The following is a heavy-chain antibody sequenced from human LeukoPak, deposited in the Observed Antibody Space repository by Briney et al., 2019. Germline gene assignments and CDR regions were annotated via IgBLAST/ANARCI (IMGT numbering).Heavy chain of an antibody. CDR1: GFTFSSYW. CDR3: DQDTSGYYAY. Sequence: GGSLRLSCAASGFTFSSYWMHWVRQAPGKGLVWVSRINAGGGATIYADSVKGRFTISRDNAKNTLYLQMNSLRAEDTAVYYCDQDTSGYYAYWGQGTLVTVSS. V-gene: IGHV3-74*01. CDR2: INAGGGAT. D-gene: IGHD3-22*01. J-gene: IGHJ4*02.